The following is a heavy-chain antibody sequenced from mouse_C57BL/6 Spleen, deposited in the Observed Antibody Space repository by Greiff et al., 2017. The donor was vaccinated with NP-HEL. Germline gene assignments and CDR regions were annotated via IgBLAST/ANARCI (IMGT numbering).Heavy chain of an antibody. CDR2: ISYSGST. D-gene: IGHD1-1*01. CDR1: GYSITSGYD. Sequence: DVKLQESGPGMVKPSQSLSLTCTVTGYSITSGYDWHWIRHFPGNKLEWMGYISYSGSTNYNPSLKSRISITHDTSKNHFFLKLNSVTTEDTATYYCARADYYGSSPGWYFDVWGTGTTVTVSS. CDR3: ARADYYGSSPGWYFDV. V-gene: IGHV3-1*01. J-gene: IGHJ1*03.